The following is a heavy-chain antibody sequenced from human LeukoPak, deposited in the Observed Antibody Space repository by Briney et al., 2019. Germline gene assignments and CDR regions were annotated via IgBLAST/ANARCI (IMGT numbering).Heavy chain of an antibody. CDR3: ARDVRIAAAGDY. Sequence: ASVKVSCKASGYTFTGYYMHSVRQAPGQGLEWMGWINPNSGGTNYAQKFQGRVTMTRDTSISTAYMELSRLRSDDTAVYYCARDVRIAAAGDYWGQGTLVTVSS. CDR2: INPNSGGT. V-gene: IGHV1-2*02. D-gene: IGHD6-13*01. CDR1: GYTFTGYY. J-gene: IGHJ4*02.